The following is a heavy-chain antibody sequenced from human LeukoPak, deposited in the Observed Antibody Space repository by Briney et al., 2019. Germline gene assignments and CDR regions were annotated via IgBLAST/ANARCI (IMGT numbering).Heavy chain of an antibody. CDR1: GFIFDDYG. D-gene: IGHD6-6*01. J-gene: IGHJ6*03. V-gene: IGHV3-20*04. Sequence: PGGSLRLSCAASGFIFDDYGMSWVRQLPGKGLEWVSAIHWNGAKTRYADSVKGRFTISRDNAKDSLYLQMNSLRDEDTALYYCARDAPGLVARPNYYYFMDVWGKGTTVTVSS. CDR2: IHWNGAKT. CDR3: ARDAPGLVARPNYYYFMDV.